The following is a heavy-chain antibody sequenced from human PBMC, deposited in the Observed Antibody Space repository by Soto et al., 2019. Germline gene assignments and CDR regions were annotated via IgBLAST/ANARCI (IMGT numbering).Heavy chain of an antibody. D-gene: IGHD1-26*01. CDR2: IGKSGYPI. V-gene: IGHV3-48*03. Sequence: GGSLRLSCAAFGFIFSDYEMNWVRQAPGKGLEWVSFIGKSGYPIYYTDSVKGRFTISRDNAKNSLYLQMNSLRAEDTAVYYCASLSGSRRGDAFDIWGQGTMVTVSS. CDR1: GFIFSDYE. CDR3: ASLSGSRRGDAFDI. J-gene: IGHJ3*02.